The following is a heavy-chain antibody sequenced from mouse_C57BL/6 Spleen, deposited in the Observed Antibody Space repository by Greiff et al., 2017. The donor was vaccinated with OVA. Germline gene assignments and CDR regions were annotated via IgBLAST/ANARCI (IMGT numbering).Heavy chain of an antibody. Sequence: EVMLVESGGDLVKPGGSLKLSCAASGFTFSSYGMSWVRQTPDKRLEWVATISSGGSYTYYPDSVKGRSTISRDNATNTLYLQMSSLKSEDTAMYYCARGRVTTAMDYWGQGTSVTVSS. J-gene: IGHJ4*01. D-gene: IGHD2-3*01. CDR3: ARGRVTTAMDY. CDR2: ISSGGSYT. CDR1: GFTFSSYG. V-gene: IGHV5-6*01.